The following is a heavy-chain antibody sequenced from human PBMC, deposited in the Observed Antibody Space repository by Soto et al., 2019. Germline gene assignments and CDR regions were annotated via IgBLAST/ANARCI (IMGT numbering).Heavy chain of an antibody. CDR2: ISYDGSNK. J-gene: IGHJ4*02. CDR3: AKDRRALGRYGDYYFDY. CDR1: GFTFSSYG. D-gene: IGHD4-17*01. V-gene: IGHV3-30*18. Sequence: QVQLVESGGGVVQPGRSLRLSCAASGFTFSSYGMHWVRQAPGKGLEWVAVISYDGSNKYYADSVKGRFTISRDNSKKTLYLQMNSLRAEDTAVYYCAKDRRALGRYGDYYFDYWGQGTLVTVSS.